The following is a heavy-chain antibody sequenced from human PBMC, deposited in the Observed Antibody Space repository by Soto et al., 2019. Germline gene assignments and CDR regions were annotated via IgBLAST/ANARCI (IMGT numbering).Heavy chain of an antibody. J-gene: IGHJ4*02. CDR3: ARQVVVHAPLGY. D-gene: IGHD2-15*01. CDR1: GGTSRDRGCC. V-gene: IGHV4-39*01. Sequence: LSHPWTVVGGTSRDRGCCRISINQHPGKGLEWVASIYHSGTTYYNPSLKSRVTISVDTSKNQFSLNLRSVTAADTAVYCCARQVVVHAPLGYWGEPTLVTGYS. CDR2: IYHSGTT.